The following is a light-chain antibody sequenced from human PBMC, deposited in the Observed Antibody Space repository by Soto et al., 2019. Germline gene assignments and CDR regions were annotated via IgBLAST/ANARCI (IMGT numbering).Light chain of an antibody. CDR3: QQYGHSPRT. CDR2: GAS. CDR1: QSVSSNY. V-gene: IGKV3-20*01. Sequence: DIVLTQSPGTLSLSPGERATLSCRASQSVSSNYLAWYQQKPVQAPRLLVYGASSRATGIPDRFSGSGSGTDFTLTITRLEPEDFALYYCQQYGHSPRTFGQGTKVDIK. J-gene: IGKJ1*01.